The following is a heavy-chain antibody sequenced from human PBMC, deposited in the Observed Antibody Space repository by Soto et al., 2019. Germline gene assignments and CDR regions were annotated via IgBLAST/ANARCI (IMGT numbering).Heavy chain of an antibody. D-gene: IGHD6-19*01. CDR3: AKDRTNSGWPPRFDP. J-gene: IGHJ5*02. CDR1: GFTFSSYT. Sequence: PGGSLRLSCAASGFTFSSYTMHWVRQAPGKGLEWVAVISYDGSNKYYADSVKGRFTISRDNSKNTLYLQMNSLRAEDTAIYYCAKDRTNSGWPPRFDPWGQGT. V-gene: IGHV3-30-3*01. CDR2: ISYDGSNK.